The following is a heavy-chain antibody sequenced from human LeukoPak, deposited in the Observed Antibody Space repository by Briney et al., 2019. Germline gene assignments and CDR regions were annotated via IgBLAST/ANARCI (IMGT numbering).Heavy chain of an antibody. CDR1: GYSFVNYG. Sequence: ASVKVSCKASGYSFVNYGISWVRQAPGQGLEWLAWISAYNRDTNLDQKFQDRVTLTTDRSTSTAYMELRSLRSDDTAVYYCAREGRVLIPPHEYYGMDVWGQGTTVIVSS. CDR3: AREGRVLIPPHEYYGMDV. D-gene: IGHD3-3*01. V-gene: IGHV1-18*01. J-gene: IGHJ6*02. CDR2: ISAYNRDT.